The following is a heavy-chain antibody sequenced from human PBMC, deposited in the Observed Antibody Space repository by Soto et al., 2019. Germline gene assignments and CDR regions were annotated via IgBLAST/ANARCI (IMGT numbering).Heavy chain of an antibody. V-gene: IGHV1-69*13. Sequence: EASVKVSCKASGGTFSSYAISWVRQAPGQGLEWMGGIIPIFGTANYAQKFQGRVTITADESTSTAYMELSSLRSEDTAVYYCARALGEFTSGSYYLGFLHWGQGTLVTVSS. CDR3: ARALGEFTSGSYYLGFLH. J-gene: IGHJ4*02. CDR1: GGTFSSYA. CDR2: IIPIFGTA. D-gene: IGHD3-10*01.